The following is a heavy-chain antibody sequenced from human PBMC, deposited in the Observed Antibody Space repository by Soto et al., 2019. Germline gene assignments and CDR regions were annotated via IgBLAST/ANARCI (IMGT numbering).Heavy chain of an antibody. J-gene: IGHJ4*01. CDR2: INAGNGNT. CDR3: ARGKSWSYLDS. CDR1: GETLNRVT. Sequence: GSVEVACTASGETLNRVTMSWAPQAPGQRLEWMGWINAGNGNTKYSQKFQGRVTITRDTSASIVYMDLSSLRSEDTVVYYCARGKSWSYLDSWGQENLLTISS. D-gene: IGHD6-13*01. V-gene: IGHV1-3*01.